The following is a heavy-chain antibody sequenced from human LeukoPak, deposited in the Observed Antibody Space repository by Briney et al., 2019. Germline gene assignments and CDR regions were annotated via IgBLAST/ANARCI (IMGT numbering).Heavy chain of an antibody. J-gene: IGHJ4*02. CDR3: ASPPFGCSSTSCYGY. D-gene: IGHD2-2*01. CDR2: ISSSSSTI. V-gene: IGHV3-48*01. Sequence: GGSLRLSCVASGFTYNNYWMSWVRQAPGKGLEWVSYISSSSSTIYYADSVKGRFSISRDNAKSSLYLQMNSLRAEDTAVYYCASPPFGCSSTSCYGYWGQGTLVSVSS. CDR1: GFTYNNYW.